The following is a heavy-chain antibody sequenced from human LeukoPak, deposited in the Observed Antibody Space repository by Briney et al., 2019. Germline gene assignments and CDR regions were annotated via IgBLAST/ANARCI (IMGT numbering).Heavy chain of an antibody. CDR3: ARETLSSGWYPPDY. CDR1: GFTFSTYA. D-gene: IGHD6-19*01. V-gene: IGHV3-30-3*01. Sequence: GGSLRLSCAASGFTFSTYALHWVRQAPGKGLDWLAVISYDGSKKFYADSVKGRFTISRDNSNNTVYLQMTSLRAEDTAVYYCARETLSSGWYPPDYWGQGTLVTVSS. J-gene: IGHJ4*02. CDR2: ISYDGSKK.